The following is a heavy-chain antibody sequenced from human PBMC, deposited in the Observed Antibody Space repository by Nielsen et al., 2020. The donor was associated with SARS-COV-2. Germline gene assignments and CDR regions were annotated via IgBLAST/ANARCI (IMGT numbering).Heavy chain of an antibody. CDR2: IDPSDSYT. V-gene: IGHV5-10-1*01. Sequence: GESLKISCKGSGYSFTSYWISWVRQMPGKGLEWMGRIDPSDSYTNYSPSFQGHVTISADKSISTAYLQWSSLKASDTAMYYCARTPYSITGTTGDAFDIWGQGTMVTVSS. CDR1: GYSFTSYW. D-gene: IGHD1-7*01. CDR3: ARTPYSITGTTGDAFDI. J-gene: IGHJ3*02.